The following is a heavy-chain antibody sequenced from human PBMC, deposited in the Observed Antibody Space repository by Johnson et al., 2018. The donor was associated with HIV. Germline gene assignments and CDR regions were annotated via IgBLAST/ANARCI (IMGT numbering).Heavy chain of an antibody. CDR1: GFTFDDYA. CDR3: ARGLELGMVAFDI. J-gene: IGHJ3*02. Sequence: QLVESGGGLVKPGGSLRLSCAASGFTFDDYAMHWVRQAPGKGLEWVAGISWNSGNIGYVDSVKGRFTISRDNAKNSLYLQMNRLRSEDTAVYYCARGLELGMVAFDIWGQGTMVTVSS. D-gene: IGHD7-27*01. CDR2: ISWNSGNI. V-gene: IGHV3-9*01.